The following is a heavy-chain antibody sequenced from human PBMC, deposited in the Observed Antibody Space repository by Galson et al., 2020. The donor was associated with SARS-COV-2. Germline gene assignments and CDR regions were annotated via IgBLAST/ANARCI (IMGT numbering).Heavy chain of an antibody. CDR1: GFTFSTYW. V-gene: IGHV3-74*01. D-gene: IGHD3-16*01. J-gene: IGHJ4*02. Sequence: GGSLRLSCAASGFTFSTYWMNWVRQAPGQGLVWVSHITNDGRTTRYADSVKGRFTISRDNAKNTLYLHMNSLRVEDTAEYYCAREYFGGGDYWGQGTLVTVSP. CDR2: ITNDGRTT. CDR3: AREYFGGGDY.